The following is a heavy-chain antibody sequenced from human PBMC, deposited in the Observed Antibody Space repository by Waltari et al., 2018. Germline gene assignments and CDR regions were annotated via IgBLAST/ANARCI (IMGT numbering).Heavy chain of an antibody. CDR1: GDSVSSNSAA. Sequence: QVQLQQSGPGLVKPSQTLSLTCAISGDSVSSNSAAWNWIRQSPSRGLEWLGRTYYRSKWYNDYAVSVKSRITINPDTSKNQFSLQLNSVTPEDTAVYYCARGSRRLGRVVPAYYYYYMDVWGKGTTVTISS. CDR3: ARGSRRLGRVVPAYYYYYMDV. V-gene: IGHV6-1*01. J-gene: IGHJ6*03. D-gene: IGHD2-2*01. CDR2: TYYRSKWYN.